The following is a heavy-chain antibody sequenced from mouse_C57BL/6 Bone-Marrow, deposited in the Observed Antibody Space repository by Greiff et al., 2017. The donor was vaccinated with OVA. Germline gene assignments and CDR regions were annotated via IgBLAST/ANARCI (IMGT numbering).Heavy chain of an antibody. V-gene: IGHV5-17*01. CDR3: AYYGSSPGWFAY. CDR1: GFTFSDYG. CDR2: ISSGSSTI. Sequence: EVQWVESGGGLVKPGGSLKLSCAASGFTFSDYGMHWVRQALEKGLEWVEYISSGSSTIYYADTVKGRFTISRDNAKNTLFLQMTSLRSEDTAMYYCAYYGSSPGWFAYWGQGTLVTVSA. D-gene: IGHD1-1*01. J-gene: IGHJ3*01.